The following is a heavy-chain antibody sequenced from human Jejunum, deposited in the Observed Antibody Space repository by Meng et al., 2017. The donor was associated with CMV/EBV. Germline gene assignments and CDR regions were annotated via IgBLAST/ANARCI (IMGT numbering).Heavy chain of an antibody. J-gene: IGHJ4*02. D-gene: IGHD6-13*01. CDR2: LYSGGNT. V-gene: IGHV3-66*01. Sequence: EVQAVEAGGDLVQAGGSLRLSCAASGFTVSTNYMSWVRQAPGKGLEWVSALYSGGNTYYADSVKGRFTLSRDNSKNTLYLQMSSLGVEDTAVYYCASGYIEGHHLGYWGQGTLVTVSS. CDR1: GFTVSTNY. CDR3: ASGYIEGHHLGY.